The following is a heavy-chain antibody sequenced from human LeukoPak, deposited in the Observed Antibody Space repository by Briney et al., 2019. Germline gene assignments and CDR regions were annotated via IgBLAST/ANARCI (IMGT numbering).Heavy chain of an antibody. D-gene: IGHD3-10*01. Sequence: PGGSLRLSCAASGFTFSSYGMSWVRQAPGKGLEWVSAIETGGASTYYADSVKGRFSISRDNSRNTLYLQMNSLRAEDTAVYYCAKDWDDYYGSGSHFDYWGQGTLVTVSS. J-gene: IGHJ4*02. CDR3: AKDWDDYYGSGSHFDY. CDR2: IETGGAST. V-gene: IGHV3-23*01. CDR1: GFTFSSYG.